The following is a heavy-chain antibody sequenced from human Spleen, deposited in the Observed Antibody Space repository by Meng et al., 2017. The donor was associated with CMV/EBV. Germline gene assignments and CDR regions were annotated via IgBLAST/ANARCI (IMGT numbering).Heavy chain of an antibody. D-gene: IGHD2-15*01. J-gene: IGHJ5*02. CDR1: GGSISSGDYY. V-gene: IGHV4-30-4*08. CDR2: IYYSGST. Sequence: ESRPGLLKPSRTLSLTCTVYGGSISSGDYYWSWIRQPPGKGLEWIGYIYYSGSTYYNPSLKSRVTISVDTPKNQFSLKLSSVTAADTAVYYCAGTDIVVVVAAPGWFDPWGQGTLVTVSS. CDR3: AGTDIVVVVAAPGWFDP.